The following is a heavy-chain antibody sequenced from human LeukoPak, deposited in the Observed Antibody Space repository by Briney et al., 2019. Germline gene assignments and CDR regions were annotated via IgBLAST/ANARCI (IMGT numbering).Heavy chain of an antibody. CDR2: IYYSGTT. Sequence: SETLSLTCAVSGGSISISSYYWCWLRQPPGKGLEWIGSIYYSGTTNYNPSLKSRVTISVDTSNNQFSLRLSSVTAAGTALYYCARDRGSGYLDSWGQGTLVTVSS. D-gene: IGHD3-22*01. J-gene: IGHJ4*02. CDR1: GGSISISSYY. V-gene: IGHV4-39*07. CDR3: ARDRGSGYLDS.